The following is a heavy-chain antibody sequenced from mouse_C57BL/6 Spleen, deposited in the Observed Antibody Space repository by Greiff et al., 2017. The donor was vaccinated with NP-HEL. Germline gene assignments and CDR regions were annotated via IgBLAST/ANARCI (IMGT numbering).Heavy chain of an antibody. CDR2: ISDGGSYT. Sequence: EVNVVESGGGLVKPGGSLKLSCAASGFTFSSYAMSWVRQTPEKRLEWVATISDGGSYTYYPDNVKGRFTISRDNAKNNLYLQMSHLKSEDTAMYYCAREGDGYSYYFDYWGQGTTLTVSS. V-gene: IGHV5-4*01. J-gene: IGHJ2*01. CDR3: AREGDGYSYYFDY. D-gene: IGHD2-3*01. CDR1: GFTFSSYA.